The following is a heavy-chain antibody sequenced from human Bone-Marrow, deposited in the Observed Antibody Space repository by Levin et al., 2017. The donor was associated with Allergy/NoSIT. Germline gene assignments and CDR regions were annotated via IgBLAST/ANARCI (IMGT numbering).Heavy chain of an antibody. V-gene: IGHV4-59*01. Sequence: ESLKISCKTSGYTFSNYDITWIRQAPGKGLEWIGYIFYSGTTKYNPSLKSRVSMTVDTSKNHFSLRLSSMTAADTAVYYCARQLMTSREPYPFAMWGQGTMVTVSS. CDR3: ARQLMTSREPYPFAM. CDR2: IFYSGTT. J-gene: IGHJ3*02. D-gene: IGHD1-26*01. CDR1: GYTFSNYD.